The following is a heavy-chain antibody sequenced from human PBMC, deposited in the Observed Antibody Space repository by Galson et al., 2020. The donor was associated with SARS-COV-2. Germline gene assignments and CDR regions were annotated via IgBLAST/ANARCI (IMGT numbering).Heavy chain of an antibody. V-gene: IGHV3-7*01. CDR3: ARDEDGYNDV. CDR1: GFRSSSNW. J-gene: IGHJ4*02. Sequence: PGGSLRLSCAASGFRSSSNWMSWVRQASGKGLQWVANIKQDGSDRYYVDSVKGRFTISSDYAKNSVYLQMNNLRVDDTAVYYCARDEDGYNDVWGQGTLVAVSS. CDR2: IKQDGSDR. D-gene: IGHD5-12*01.